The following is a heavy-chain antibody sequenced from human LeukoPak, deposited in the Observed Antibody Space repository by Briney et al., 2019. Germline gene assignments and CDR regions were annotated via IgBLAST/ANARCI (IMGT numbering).Heavy chain of an antibody. J-gene: IGHJ3*02. Sequence: ASVKVSCKVSGYTLTELSMHWVRQSPGKGLEWMGGFDPEDGETIYAQKLQGRVTMTEDTSTATAYMELSSLRSEDTAVYYWATDYCSGGSCYVGAFDIWGQGTMVTVSS. V-gene: IGHV1-24*01. CDR1: GYTLTELS. CDR2: FDPEDGET. D-gene: IGHD2-15*01. CDR3: ATDYCSGGSCYVGAFDI.